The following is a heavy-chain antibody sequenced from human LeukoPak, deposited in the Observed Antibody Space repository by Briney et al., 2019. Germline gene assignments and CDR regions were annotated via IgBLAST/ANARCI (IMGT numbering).Heavy chain of an antibody. CDR1: GFTFDDYG. J-gene: IGHJ4*02. CDR3: ARSPYDILTGYPVDY. V-gene: IGHV3-20*04. D-gene: IGHD3-9*01. CDR2: INWNGGST. Sequence: QPGGSLRLSCAASGFTFDDYGMSWVRQAPGKGLEWVSGINWNGGSTGYADSVKGRFTISRDNAKNSLYLQMNSLRAEDTALYYCARSPYDILTGYPVDYWGQGTLVTVSS.